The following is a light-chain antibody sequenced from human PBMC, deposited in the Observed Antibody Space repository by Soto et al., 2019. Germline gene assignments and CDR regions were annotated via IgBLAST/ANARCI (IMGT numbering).Light chain of an antibody. CDR2: GAS. J-gene: IGKJ2*01. CDR3: LRYGDSPPAYT. CDR1: QSVSSRN. Sequence: EIVLTQSPGTVSLSPGERATLSCRASQSVSSRNLAWYRQKPGQAPSLLIFGASNRATGLPDRFSGSGSGTDFTLTISRLEPAYCAVPYCLRYGDSPPAYTFGQATKLEI. V-gene: IGKV3-20*01.